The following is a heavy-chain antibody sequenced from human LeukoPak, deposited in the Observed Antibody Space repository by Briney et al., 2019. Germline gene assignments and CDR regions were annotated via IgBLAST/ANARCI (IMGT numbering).Heavy chain of an antibody. D-gene: IGHD3-10*01. Sequence: SETLSLTCTVSGGSISSGLYYWSWLRQPAGKGLEWIGRIYTSGSTNYNPSLKSRLTISVDTPKNQFSLTLTYVTAADTAVYYCAVESVRGVLGFDPWGQGTLVTVSS. J-gene: IGHJ5*02. CDR3: AVESVRGVLGFDP. V-gene: IGHV4-61*02. CDR1: GGSISSGLYY. CDR2: IYTSGST.